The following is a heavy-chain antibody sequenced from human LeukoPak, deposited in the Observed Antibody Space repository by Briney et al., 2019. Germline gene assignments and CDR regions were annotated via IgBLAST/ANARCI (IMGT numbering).Heavy chain of an antibody. V-gene: IGHV1-18*01. Sequence: FGTASGCIVSDSGIDWGRRATRQKLEWMGCISAYNGYTDYAQNFKGRVTMNTSTSTSTAYMELRSLSSDDAAVYYCARGHYSYYYMDVWGKGATVTVSS. CDR2: ISAYNGYT. CDR1: GCIVSDSG. CDR3: ARGHYSYYYMDV. J-gene: IGHJ6*03.